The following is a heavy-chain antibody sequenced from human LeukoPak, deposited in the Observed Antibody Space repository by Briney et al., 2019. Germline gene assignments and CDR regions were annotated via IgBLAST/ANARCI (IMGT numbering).Heavy chain of an antibody. CDR1: GGTFSSYA. V-gene: IGHV1-69*06. Sequence: APVKVSCKASGGTFSSYAISWVRQAPGQGLEWMGGIIPIFGTTNYAQKFQDRVTITADKSTSTAYMELSSLRSEDTAVYYCARVVGLTGYSSSWYSGYYYYMNVWGKETTVTVSS. D-gene: IGHD6-13*01. CDR3: ARVVGLTGYSSSWYSGYYYYMNV. J-gene: IGHJ6*03. CDR2: IIPIFGTT.